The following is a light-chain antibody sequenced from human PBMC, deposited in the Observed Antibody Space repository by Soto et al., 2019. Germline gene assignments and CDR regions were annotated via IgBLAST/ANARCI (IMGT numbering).Light chain of an antibody. Sequence: EIVLTQSPGTLSLSPGERATLSCRASQSVSSTYLAWYQQKSGQAPRLLIYSASTRAAGIPDGFSGSGSGTDFTLTITRLEPEDSAVYFCQQYTGPPTTFGQGTRLEIK. CDR1: QSVSSTY. V-gene: IGKV3-20*01. CDR2: SAS. CDR3: QQYTGPPTT. J-gene: IGKJ5*01.